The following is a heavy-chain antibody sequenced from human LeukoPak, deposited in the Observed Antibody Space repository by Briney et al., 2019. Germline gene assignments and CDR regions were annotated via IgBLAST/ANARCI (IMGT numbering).Heavy chain of an antibody. J-gene: IGHJ3*01. CDR3: AREWPWGFHVFDV. V-gene: IGHV3-48*01. Sequence: LPAGSLRLSCAASGFGFINYNMNWVRQAPGKGLEWVSYIGSTSSSIRYADSVKGRFTISRDNAKSSLYLQRNSLRATDTALYYCAREWPWGFHVFDVGGEGTVLTVSS. CDR2: IGSTSSSI. D-gene: IGHD7-27*01. CDR1: GFGFINYN.